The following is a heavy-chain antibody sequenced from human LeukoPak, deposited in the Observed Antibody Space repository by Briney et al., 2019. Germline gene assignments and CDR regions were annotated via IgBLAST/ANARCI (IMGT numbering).Heavy chain of an antibody. J-gene: IGHJ4*02. Sequence: PSETLSLTCSVSGGSISSSEHYWAWIRQSPGRGLEWIGSVYYSGSSYYSPSLESRISISVDTSKNQFSLKLSSVAAADTAVYYCARVLQGDYLIDYWGQGTLVTVSS. V-gene: IGHV4-39*07. CDR1: GGSISSSEHY. CDR2: VYYSGSS. CDR3: ARVLQGDYLIDY. D-gene: IGHD3-10*01.